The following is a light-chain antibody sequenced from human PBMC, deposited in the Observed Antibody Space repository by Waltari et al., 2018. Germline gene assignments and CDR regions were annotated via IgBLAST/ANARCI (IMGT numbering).Light chain of an antibody. V-gene: IGKV3-15*01. Sequence: EIVMTQSPATLSVSPGERATLSCRASQSISSNLAWYQHRPGQAPRLLIYDASTRATGIPARFSGSGSGTEFTLTISSLQSRDFALYYCQQYNNGPQTFGQGTRVEIE. CDR2: DAS. CDR3: QQYNNGPQT. CDR1: QSISSN. J-gene: IGKJ1*01.